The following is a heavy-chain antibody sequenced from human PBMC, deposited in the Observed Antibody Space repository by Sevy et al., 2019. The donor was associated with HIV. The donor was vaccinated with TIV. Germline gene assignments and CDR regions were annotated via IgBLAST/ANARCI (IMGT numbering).Heavy chain of an antibody. CDR2: ISGSGGST. Sequence: GGSLRLSCAASGFTFSTYTMNWVRQAPGKGLEWVSAISGSGGSTYYADSVKGRFTISRDKSKNTLYLQMNNLRAEDTDVYYCARGDSTFYGMDVWGQGTTVTVSS. V-gene: IGHV3-23*01. D-gene: IGHD6-13*01. J-gene: IGHJ6*02. CDR3: ARGDSTFYGMDV. CDR1: GFTFSTYT.